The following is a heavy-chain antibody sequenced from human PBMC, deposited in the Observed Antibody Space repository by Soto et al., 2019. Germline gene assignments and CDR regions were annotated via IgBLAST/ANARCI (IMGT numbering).Heavy chain of an antibody. CDR1: GFTFSSYS. Sequence: ESGGGLVKPGGSLRLSCAASGFTFSSYSMNWVRQAPGKGLEWVSSISSSSSYIYYADSVKGRFTISRDNAKNSLYLQMNSLRAEDTAVYYCARDKPNYGSGSYSIHDAFDIWGQGTMVTVSS. CDR2: ISSSSSYI. J-gene: IGHJ3*02. CDR3: ARDKPNYGSGSYSIHDAFDI. V-gene: IGHV3-21*01. D-gene: IGHD3-10*01.